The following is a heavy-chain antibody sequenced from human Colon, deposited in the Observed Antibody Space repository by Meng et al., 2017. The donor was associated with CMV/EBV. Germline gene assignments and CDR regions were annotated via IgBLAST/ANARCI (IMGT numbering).Heavy chain of an antibody. J-gene: IGHJ5*02. CDR2: ISRSDVTT. Sequence: GGSLRLSCAASGTFSPDAVSWVRQFPGKGLEWVATISRSDVTTYYAPSAKGRFTISKDTSSNTVFLQVDSLRVDDTAVYYCANRPNGEWFDLWGQGALVTVSS. V-gene: IGHV3-23*01. D-gene: IGHD3-10*01. CDR3: ANRPNGEWFDL. CDR1: GTFSPDA.